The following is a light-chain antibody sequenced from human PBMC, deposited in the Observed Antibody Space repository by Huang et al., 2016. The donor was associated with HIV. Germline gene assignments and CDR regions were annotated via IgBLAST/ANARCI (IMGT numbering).Light chain of an antibody. J-gene: IGKJ1*01. CDR3: QQYGRSPWT. CDR2: GAS. Sequence: EIVLTQSPGTLSLSPGERATLSCRASPSVSSSSLAWYQQKPGQAPRLLIYGASNRATGIPDRFSGSGSGADFTLTISRLEPEDFAVYYCQQYGRSPWTFGLGTKVEIK. V-gene: IGKV3-20*01. CDR1: PSVSSSS.